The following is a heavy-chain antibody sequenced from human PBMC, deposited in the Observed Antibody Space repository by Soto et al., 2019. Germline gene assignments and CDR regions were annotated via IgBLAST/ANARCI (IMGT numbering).Heavy chain of an antibody. D-gene: IGHD6-13*01. Sequence: SETLSLTCAVSGVSVSSDYHHWSWIRQPPGKGLEWIGYIYYSGSTNYNPSLKSRVTISVDTSKNQFSLKLSSVTAADTAVYYCARDKVAAAGRNGFDPWGQGTLVTVSS. CDR2: IYYSGST. CDR3: ARDKVAAAGRNGFDP. J-gene: IGHJ5*02. CDR1: GVSVSSDYHH. V-gene: IGHV4-61*01.